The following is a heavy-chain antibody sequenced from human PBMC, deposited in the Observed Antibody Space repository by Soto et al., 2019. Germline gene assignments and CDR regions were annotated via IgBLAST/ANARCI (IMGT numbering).Heavy chain of an antibody. J-gene: IGHJ4*02. V-gene: IGHV1-2*02. CDR2: INPNSGGT. CDR3: ASRGYYYGSGSTYYFDY. Sequence: GALVKVSCKASGYTFTGYYMHWVRQAPGQGLEWMGWINPNSGGTNYAQKFQGRVTMTRDTSISTAYMELSRLRSDDTAVYYCASRGYYYGSGSTYYFDYWGQGTLVTVSS. D-gene: IGHD3-10*01. CDR1: GYTFTGYY.